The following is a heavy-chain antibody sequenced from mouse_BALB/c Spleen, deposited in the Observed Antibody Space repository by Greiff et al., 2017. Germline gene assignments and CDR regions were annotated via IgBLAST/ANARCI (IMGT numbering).Heavy chain of an antibody. CDR2: ISSGRSYT. V-gene: IGHV5-6-4*01. CDR1: GFTFSSYT. D-gene: IGHD2-14*01. CDR3: TRENRYDVSYAMDY. J-gene: IGHJ4*01. Sequence: EVQLVESGGGLVKPGGSLKLSCAASGFTFSSYTMSWVRQTPEKRLEWVATISSGRSYTYYPDSVKGRFTISRDNAKNTLYLQMSSLKSEDTAMYYCTRENRYDVSYAMDYWGQGTSVTVSS.